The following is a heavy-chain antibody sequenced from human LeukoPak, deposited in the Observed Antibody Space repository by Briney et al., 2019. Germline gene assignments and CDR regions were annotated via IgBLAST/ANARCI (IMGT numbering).Heavy chain of an antibody. D-gene: IGHD2-21*02. Sequence: PSETLSLTCTVSGGSISSYYWSWIRQPPGKGLEWIGYIYTSGSTTYNPSLKSRVTISVDTSKNQFSLKLSSVTAADTAVYYCARTQIVAVTRGYYYYYMDVWGKGTRSPSP. J-gene: IGHJ6*03. V-gene: IGHV4-4*09. CDR3: ARTQIVAVTRGYYYYYMDV. CDR1: GGSISSYY. CDR2: IYTSGST.